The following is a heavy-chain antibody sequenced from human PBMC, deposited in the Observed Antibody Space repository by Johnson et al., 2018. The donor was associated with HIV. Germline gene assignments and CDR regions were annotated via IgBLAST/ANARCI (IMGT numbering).Heavy chain of an antibody. Sequence: QVQLVESGGGVVQPGRSLRLSCAASGFTFSYYGMHWVRQAPGKGLEWVAIISYDGTYKYYADSVKGRFTISRDDAKNSLYLQMNSLRAEDTALYYCAKDREGGGPAAFDIWCQGTMVAVTS. V-gene: IGHV3-30*19. CDR3: AKDREGGGPAAFDI. D-gene: IGHD2-15*01. CDR2: ISYDGTYK. J-gene: IGHJ3*02. CDR1: GFTFSYYG.